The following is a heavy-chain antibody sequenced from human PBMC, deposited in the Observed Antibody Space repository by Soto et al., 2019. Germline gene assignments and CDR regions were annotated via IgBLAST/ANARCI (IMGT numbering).Heavy chain of an antibody. CDR3: AREGLRITMVRGGPYNWFDP. CDR2: ICFGRDT. J-gene: IGHJ5*02. CDR1: GASIIAGNFY. V-gene: IGHV4-39*02. D-gene: IGHD3-10*01. Sequence: PSETLSLTCTVSGASIIAGNFYWAWIRQSPGTGLEWMGSICFGRDTYFNPSLKSRLTISADTSKDQFSLNLSSVTAADTAVYYCAREGLRITMVRGGPYNWFDPWGQGTPVTVSS.